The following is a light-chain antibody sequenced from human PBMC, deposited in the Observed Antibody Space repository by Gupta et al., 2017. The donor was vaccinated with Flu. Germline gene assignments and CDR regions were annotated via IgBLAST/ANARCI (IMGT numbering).Light chain of an antibody. CDR2: ENY. V-gene: IGLV1-51*02. Sequence: QSVLTQPPSVSAAPGQKVTISCSGSGSNIGDNSVSWYQQGPETAPKLLIFENYKRPSGIPDRFSGSKSGTSATLGITGLQTGDEADYYCATGDSSRSAVVFGGGTKLTVL. CDR1: GSNIGDNS. CDR3: ATGDSSRSAVV. J-gene: IGLJ2*01.